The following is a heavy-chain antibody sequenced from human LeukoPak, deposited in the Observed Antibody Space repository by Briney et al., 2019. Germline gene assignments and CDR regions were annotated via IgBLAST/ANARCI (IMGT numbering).Heavy chain of an antibody. V-gene: IGHV3-23*01. CDR2: ISGSGGST. CDR1: GFTFSSYA. CDR3: AKDFYSSGKSIDY. D-gene: IGHD6-19*01. Sequence: AGGSLRLSCAASGFTFSSYAMSWVRQAPGKGLEWVSLISGSGGSTYYADSVEGRFTISRDNSKNTLYLQMNSLRGEDTAVYYCAKDFYSSGKSIDYWGQGTLVTVSS. J-gene: IGHJ4*02.